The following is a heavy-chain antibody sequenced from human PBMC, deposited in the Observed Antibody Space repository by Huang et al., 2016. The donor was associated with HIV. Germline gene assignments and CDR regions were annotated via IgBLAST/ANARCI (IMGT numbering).Heavy chain of an antibody. CDR3: ARDPRIQSWLNFFDY. D-gene: IGHD3-22*01. Sequence: EVQLVESGGGLVQPGGSLRLSCAASGFSISSYWMHWVRQAPGKGLVCVSRINSEWSSTSYADSVKGRFTISRDNAKNTLYLQMNSLRAEGTAVYYCARDPRIQSWLNFFDYWGQGTLVSVSS. J-gene: IGHJ4*02. CDR2: INSEWSST. CDR1: GFSISSYW. V-gene: IGHV3-74*01.